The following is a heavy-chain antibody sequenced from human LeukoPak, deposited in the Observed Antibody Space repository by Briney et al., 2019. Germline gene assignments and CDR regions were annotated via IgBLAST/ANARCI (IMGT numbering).Heavy chain of an antibody. D-gene: IGHD2-15*01. CDR3: AKKGGTLLRPYYFDY. CDR1: GFTFNNYA. CDR2: ISGSGGST. V-gene: IGHV3-23*01. J-gene: IGHJ4*02. Sequence: GGSLRLSCAVSGFTFNNYAMSWVRQAPGKGLEWVSGISGSGGSTYYADSVKGRFTISRDNSKNTLYLQMNSLTAEDTAVYYCAKKGGTLLRPYYFDYWGQGTLVTVSS.